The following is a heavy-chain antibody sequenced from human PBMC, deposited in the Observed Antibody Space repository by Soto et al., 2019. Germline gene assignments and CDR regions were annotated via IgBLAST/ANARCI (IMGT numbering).Heavy chain of an antibody. CDR1: GGSISSGDYY. Sequence: TLSLTCTVSGGSISSGDYYWSRIRQPPGKGLEWIGYIYYSGSTYYNPSLKSRVTISVDTSKNQFSLKLSSVTAEDTAVYYCARVVHSNYVLDWFDPWGQGTLVTVSS. J-gene: IGHJ5*02. CDR2: IYYSGST. V-gene: IGHV4-30-4*01. CDR3: ARVVHSNYVLDWFDP. D-gene: IGHD4-4*01.